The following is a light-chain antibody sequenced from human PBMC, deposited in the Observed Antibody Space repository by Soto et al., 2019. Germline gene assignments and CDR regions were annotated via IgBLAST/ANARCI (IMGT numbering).Light chain of an antibody. CDR1: QGISSN. J-gene: IGKJ5*01. V-gene: IGKV1-8*01. CDR2: AAS. Sequence: AIGMTQSPASLSASPGDRVTITCRASQGISSNLAWYQQKPGKAPTLLIYAASTYQSEVPSRFFGSGSGTDFTLTISCLQSEDFATYYCQQYYSYPQTFGQGTRLEIK. CDR3: QQYYSYPQT.